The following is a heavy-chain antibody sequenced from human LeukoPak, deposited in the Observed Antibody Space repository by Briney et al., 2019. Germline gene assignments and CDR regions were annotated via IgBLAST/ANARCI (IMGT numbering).Heavy chain of an antibody. CDR1: AYTFSTYD. CDR2: MNPISGNT. Sequence: ASVKVSCKAPAYTFSTYDVAWVRQAPGQGPEWMGWMNPISGNTGYAKQFKGRVTMTSDASVHSAYMELSSLRFDDTAVYFCTTAVRYQLLLEYWGQGTLITVSS. D-gene: IGHD2-2*01. J-gene: IGHJ4*02. V-gene: IGHV1-8*01. CDR3: TTAVRYQLLLEY.